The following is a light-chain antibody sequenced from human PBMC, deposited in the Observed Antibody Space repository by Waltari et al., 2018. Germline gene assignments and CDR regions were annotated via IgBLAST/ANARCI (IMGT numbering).Light chain of an antibody. CDR3: QQYNVWPRT. J-gene: IGKJ3*01. CDR2: GAS. Sequence: EIVMTQSPATLSVSPGQRATLSCRASQSVSDKLAWYQQKPGQDPRLLIYGASKRASGIPDRFSGSGSGTEFTLTISSLQSEDFALYYCQQYNVWPRTFGPGTKVDIK. V-gene: IGKV3-15*01. CDR1: QSVSDK.